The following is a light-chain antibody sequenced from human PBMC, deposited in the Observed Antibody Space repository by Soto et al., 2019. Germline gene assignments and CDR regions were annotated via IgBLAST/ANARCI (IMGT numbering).Light chain of an antibody. V-gene: IGKV1-39*01. CDR2: AAS. CDR3: QQNYNTPPIT. J-gene: IGKJ5*01. CDR1: QSISSY. Sequence: DIQMTQSPPSLSASVGDRVTITCRASQSISSYLNWYQQKPGKAPKLLIYAASSSQSGVPARFSGSGSGTDFTLTISSLQPEDFATYYCQQNYNTPPITFGQGTRLEIK.